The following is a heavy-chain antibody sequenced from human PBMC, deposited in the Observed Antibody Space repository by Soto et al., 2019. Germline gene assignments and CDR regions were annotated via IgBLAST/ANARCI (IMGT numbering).Heavy chain of an antibody. CDR3: ARHYYDSSGYRNWFDP. D-gene: IGHD3-22*01. Sequence: GGSLSLSCAASGFTFSGSAMHWVRQASGKGLEWVGRIRSKANSYATAYAASVKGRFTISRDDSKNQFSLKLSSVTAADTAVYYCARHYYDSSGYRNWFDPWGQGTLVTVSS. J-gene: IGHJ5*02. CDR1: GFTFSGSA. CDR2: IRSKANSYAT. V-gene: IGHV3-73*01.